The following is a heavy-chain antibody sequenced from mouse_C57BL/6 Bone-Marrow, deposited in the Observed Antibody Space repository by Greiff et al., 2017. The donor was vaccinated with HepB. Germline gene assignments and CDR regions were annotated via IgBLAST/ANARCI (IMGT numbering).Heavy chain of an antibody. D-gene: IGHD3-1*01. J-gene: IGHJ3*01. CDR1: GYAFSSSW. V-gene: IGHV1-82*01. Sequence: QVQLQQSGPELVKPGASVKISCKASGYAFSSSWMNWVKQRPGKGLEWIGRIYPGDGDTNYNGKFKGKATLTADKSSSTAYMQLSSLTSEDSAVYCSQHCPPRGFAYWGQRTLVTVSA. CDR3: QHCPPRGFAY. CDR2: IYPGDGDT.